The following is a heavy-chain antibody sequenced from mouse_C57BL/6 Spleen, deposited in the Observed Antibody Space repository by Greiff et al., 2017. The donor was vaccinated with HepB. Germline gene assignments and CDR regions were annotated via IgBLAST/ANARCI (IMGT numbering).Heavy chain of an antibody. CDR3: AKKDYGNYGDFDV. D-gene: IGHD2-1*01. J-gene: IGHJ1*03. CDR1: GFSLTSYG. V-gene: IGHV2-5*01. Sequence: QVQLKESGPGLVQPSQSLSITCTVSGFSLTSYGVHWVRQSPGKGLEWLGVIWRGGSTDYNAAFMSRLSITKDNSKSQVFFKMNSLQADDTAIYYCAKKDYGNYGDFDVWGTGTTVTVSS. CDR2: IWRGGST.